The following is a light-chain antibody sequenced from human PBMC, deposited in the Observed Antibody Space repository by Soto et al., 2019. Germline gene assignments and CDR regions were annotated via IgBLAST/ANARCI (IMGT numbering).Light chain of an antibody. V-gene: IGKV1-5*03. CDR2: KAS. CDR3: QHYNSYSEA. Sequence: DIPMTQSPSTLSGSVGDRVTITCRASQTISSWLAWYQQKPGKAPKLLIYKASTLKSGVPSRFSGSGSGTEFTLTISSLQPDDFATYYFQHYNSYSEAFGQGTKVEL. CDR1: QTISSW. J-gene: IGKJ1*01.